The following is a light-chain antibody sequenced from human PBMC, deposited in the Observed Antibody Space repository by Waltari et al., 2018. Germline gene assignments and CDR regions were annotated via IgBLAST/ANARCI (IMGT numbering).Light chain of an antibody. CDR1: QTISTY. V-gene: IGKV1-39*01. CDR2: GAS. Sequence: DIQMTQSPSSLSASVGDRVTITCGASQTISTYLNWYQQKPGEAPKLLIYGASSLHSGVPSRFSGSGSGTYFTLTISSLQPEDSATYYCQQGYNTPSTFGGGTKVEIK. CDR3: QQGYNTPST. J-gene: IGKJ4*01.